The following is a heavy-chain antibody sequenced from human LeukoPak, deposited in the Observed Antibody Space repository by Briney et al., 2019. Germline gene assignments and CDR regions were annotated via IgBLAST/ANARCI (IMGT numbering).Heavy chain of an antibody. Sequence: GGSLRLSCAASGFTFSSYWMSWVRQAPGKGLEWVANIKQDGSEKYYVDSVKGRFTTSRDNAKNSLYLQMNSLRAEDTAVHYCARDPTDILTGFGYYGMDVWGQGTTVTVSS. CDR3: ARDPTDILTGFGYYGMDV. CDR1: GFTFSSYW. D-gene: IGHD3-9*01. J-gene: IGHJ6*02. CDR2: IKQDGSEK. V-gene: IGHV3-7*05.